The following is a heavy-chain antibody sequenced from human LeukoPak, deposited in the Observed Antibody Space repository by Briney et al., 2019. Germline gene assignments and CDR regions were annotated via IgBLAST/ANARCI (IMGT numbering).Heavy chain of an antibody. CDR2: ISGNSGSI. V-gene: IGHV3-9*01. CDR3: GKVIGYCSTTNCYARDGYYYGMDV. D-gene: IGHD2-2*01. CDR1: GFTFDDYA. J-gene: IGHJ6*02. Sequence: GGSLRLSCAASGFTFDDYAMHWVLHAPGKGLEWVSGISGNSGSIAYADSVKGRFTISRDNAKNSLYLQMNSLRAEDTALYYCGKVIGYCSTTNCYARDGYYYGMDVWGQGTTVTVSS.